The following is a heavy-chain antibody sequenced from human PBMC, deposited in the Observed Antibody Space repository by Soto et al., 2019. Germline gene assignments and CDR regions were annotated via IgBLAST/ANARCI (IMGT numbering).Heavy chain of an antibody. J-gene: IGHJ6*04. Sequence: PGGSLRLSCAASGFTFSSYGMHWVRQAPGKGLEWVAVIWYDGSNKYYADSVKGRFTISRDNSKNTLYLQMNSLRAEDTAVYYCAREEHLWLSAYYYYGMDVWGKGTTVTV. V-gene: IGHV3-33*01. CDR2: IWYDGSNK. D-gene: IGHD5-18*01. CDR1: GFTFSSYG. CDR3: AREEHLWLSAYYYYGMDV.